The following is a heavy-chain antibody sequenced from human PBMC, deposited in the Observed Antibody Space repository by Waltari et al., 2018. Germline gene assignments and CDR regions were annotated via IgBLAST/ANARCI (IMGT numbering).Heavy chain of an antibody. D-gene: IGHD6-13*01. J-gene: IGHJ6*02. CDR2: IYTSGST. CDR3: AREGYSSSWAYYYYGMDV. CDR1: GGSISSGSYY. V-gene: IGHV4-61*02. Sequence: QVQLQESGPGLVKPSQTLSLTCTVSGGSISSGSYYWSWIRQPAGKGLEWIGRIYTSGSTNYNPSLKSRVTISVDTSKNQFSLKLSSVTAADTAVYYCAREGYSSSWAYYYYGMDVWGQGTTVTVSS.